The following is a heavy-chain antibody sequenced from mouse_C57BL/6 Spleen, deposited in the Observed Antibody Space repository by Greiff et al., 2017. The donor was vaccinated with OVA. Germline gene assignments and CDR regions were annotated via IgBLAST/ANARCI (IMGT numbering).Heavy chain of an antibody. D-gene: IGHD1-1*01. CDR3: ARVTTVVAPSDY. CDR1: GYTFTSYG. Sequence: QVQLQQSGAELARPGASVKLSCKASGYTFTSYGISWVKQRTGQGLEWIGEIYPGSGNTDYNEKFKGKAKLTADKSSSKAYMALRSLTSDVSAVYFCARVTTVVAPSDYWGQGTTLTVSS. CDR2: IYPGSGNT. V-gene: IGHV1-81*01. J-gene: IGHJ2*01.